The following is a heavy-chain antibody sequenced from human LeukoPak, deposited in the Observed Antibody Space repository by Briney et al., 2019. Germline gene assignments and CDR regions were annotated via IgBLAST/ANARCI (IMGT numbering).Heavy chain of an antibody. CDR3: ARGPPRGIFGVVPYYYYGMDV. D-gene: IGHD3-3*01. J-gene: IGHJ6*02. Sequence: SETLSLTCAVYGGSFSGYYWSWIRQPPGKGLEWIGEINHSGSTNYNPSLKSRVTISVDTSKNQFSLKLSSVTAADTAVYYCARGPPRGIFGVVPYYYYGMDVWGQGTTVTVSS. CDR1: GGSFSGYY. V-gene: IGHV4-34*01. CDR2: INHSGST.